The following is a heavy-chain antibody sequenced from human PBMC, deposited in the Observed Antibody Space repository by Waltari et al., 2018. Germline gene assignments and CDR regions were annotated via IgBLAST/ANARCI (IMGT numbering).Heavy chain of an antibody. CDR1: ASSISRGYY. V-gene: IGHV4-38-2*01. D-gene: IGHD6-19*01. Sequence: QVQLQESGPGLVKPSETLSLTCSVSASSISRGYYWGWLRQPPGKGLEWIGSIYHSGSTYYNPSIKSRVTISVDTSKNQFSLKLSSVTAADTAVYYCAGSGYSSGWYTGAPVDYWGQGTLVTVSS. CDR2: IYHSGST. CDR3: AGSGYSSGWYTGAPVDY. J-gene: IGHJ4*02.